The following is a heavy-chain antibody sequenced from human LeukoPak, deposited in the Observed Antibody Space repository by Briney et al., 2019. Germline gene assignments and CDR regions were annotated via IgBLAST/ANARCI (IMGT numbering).Heavy chain of an antibody. Sequence: SETLSLTCTVSGGSLTSYYWSWIRQPPGKGLAWISYISYTGVTNYSPSLKSRVTISVDTSRNLFSLKLSNVTAADTAFYYCARIQMQSFDYWGQGTLVTASS. CDR1: GGSLTSYY. D-gene: IGHD5-24*01. V-gene: IGHV4-59*01. CDR2: ISYTGVT. CDR3: ARIQMQSFDY. J-gene: IGHJ4*02.